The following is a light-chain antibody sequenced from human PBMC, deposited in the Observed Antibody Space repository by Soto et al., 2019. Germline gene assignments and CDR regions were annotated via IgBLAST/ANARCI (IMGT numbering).Light chain of an antibody. J-gene: IGLJ2*01. CDR3: CSYAGSSTFYVV. CDR2: EGS. Sequence: QSVLTQPASVSGSPGQSITISCTGTSSDVGSYNLVSWYQQHPGKAPKLMIYEGSKRPSGVSNRFSGSNSGNTASLTISGLQAEDEADYYCCSYAGSSTFYVVFGGGTKVTVL. CDR1: SSDVGSYNL. V-gene: IGLV2-23*03.